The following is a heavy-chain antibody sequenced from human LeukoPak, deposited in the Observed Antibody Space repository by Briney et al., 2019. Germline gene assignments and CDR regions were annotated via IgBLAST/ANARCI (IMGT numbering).Heavy chain of an antibody. CDR2: IIPIFGTA. CDR3: ARDSGSSWPQYYFDY. D-gene: IGHD6-13*01. CDR1: GGTFSSYA. Sequence: GASVKVSCKASGGTFSSYAISWVRQAPGQGLEWMGGIIPIFGTANYAQKFQGRVTITADESTSTAYMELSSLRSEDTAVYYCARDSGSSWPQYYFDYWGQGTLVTVSS. V-gene: IGHV1-69*01. J-gene: IGHJ4*02.